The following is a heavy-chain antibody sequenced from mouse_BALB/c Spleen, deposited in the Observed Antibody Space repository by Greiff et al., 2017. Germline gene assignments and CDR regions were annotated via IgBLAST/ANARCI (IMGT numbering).Heavy chain of an antibody. CDR1: GYTFTSYN. Sequence: QVQLQQPGAELVKPGASVKMSCKASGYTFTSYNMHWVKQTPGQGLEWIGAIYPGNGDTSYNQKFKGKATLTADKSSSTAYMQLSSLTSEDSAVYYCARGGYDWFAYWGQGTLVTVSA. J-gene: IGHJ3*01. CDR2: IYPGNGDT. D-gene: IGHD2-2*01. CDR3: ARGGYDWFAY. V-gene: IGHV1-12*01.